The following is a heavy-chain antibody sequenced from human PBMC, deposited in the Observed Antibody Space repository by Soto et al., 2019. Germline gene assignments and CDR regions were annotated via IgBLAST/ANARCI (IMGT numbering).Heavy chain of an antibody. CDR1: GGSLSGYY. CDR3: ARGQEGVVATH. J-gene: IGHJ4*02. CDR2: IKDGGST. V-gene: IGHV4-34*01. Sequence: QVQLQQWGAGLLKPSETLSLNCAVNGGSLSGYYWSWIRKPPGKGLEWIGEIKDGGSTNYSPSLRGRAPISSDTSNNQFSPRLNSVTAADKGVYYCARGQEGVVATHWDQGALVTVSS. D-gene: IGHD5-12*01.